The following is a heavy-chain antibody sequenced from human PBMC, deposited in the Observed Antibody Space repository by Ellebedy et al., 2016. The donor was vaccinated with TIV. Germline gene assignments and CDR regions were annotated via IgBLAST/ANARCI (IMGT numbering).Heavy chain of an antibody. CDR1: GFSLSTSGVG. V-gene: IGHV2-5*01. CDR3: AHRTIAAAGTRGVS. Sequence: SGPTLVKPTQTLTLTCTFSGFSLSTSGVGVGWIRQPPGKALEWLALIYWNDDKRYSPSLKSRLTITKDTSKNQVVLTMTNMDPVDTATYYCAHRTIAAAGTRGVSWGQGTLVTVSS. CDR2: IYWNDDK. J-gene: IGHJ5*02. D-gene: IGHD6-13*01.